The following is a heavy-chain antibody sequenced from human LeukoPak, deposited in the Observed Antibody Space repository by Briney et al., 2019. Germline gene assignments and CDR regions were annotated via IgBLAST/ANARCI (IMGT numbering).Heavy chain of an antibody. Sequence: GGSLRLSCAASGFTFSSYAMHWVRQAPGKGLEYVSGISSNGGSTYYANSVKGRFTISRDNSKNIVKLQMGSLRVEDTAVYHCARMTLYGSGTVDWGQGILVTVSS. CDR2: ISSNGGST. D-gene: IGHD3-10*01. CDR3: ARMTLYGSGTVD. V-gene: IGHV3-64*01. J-gene: IGHJ4*02. CDR1: GFTFSSYA.